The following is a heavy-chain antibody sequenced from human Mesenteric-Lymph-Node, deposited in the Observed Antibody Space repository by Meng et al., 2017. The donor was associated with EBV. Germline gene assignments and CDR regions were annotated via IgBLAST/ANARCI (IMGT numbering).Heavy chain of an antibody. CDR2: IYYSGSP. J-gene: IGHJ2*01. Sequence: LQAPGPGLVKPSQTLSLTCTVSGVSISSGDYYWSWVRQPPGKGLEWIGYIYYSGSPYSDPPLKSRLTISVDTSKNQFSLKLNSVTAADTAVYYCARGSWSDPVGLDLWGRGTLVTVSS. CDR3: ARGSWSDPVGLDL. CDR1: GVSISSGDYY. V-gene: IGHV4-30-4*01. D-gene: IGHD6-13*01.